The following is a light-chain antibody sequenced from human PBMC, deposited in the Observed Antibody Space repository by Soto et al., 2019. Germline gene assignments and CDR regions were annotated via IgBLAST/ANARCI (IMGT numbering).Light chain of an antibody. CDR1: QSISIS. CDR3: QHTDSTPQT. CDR2: AAS. V-gene: IGKV1-39*01. Sequence: DIQMTQSPSSLSASVGDRVTISCRASQSISISGSWYQQNPGTAPKLLIRAASTLQSGVPSRFSGSGSGTDITLTISSLQIEDFATYFCQHTDSTPQTFGQGTNVEI. J-gene: IGKJ1*01.